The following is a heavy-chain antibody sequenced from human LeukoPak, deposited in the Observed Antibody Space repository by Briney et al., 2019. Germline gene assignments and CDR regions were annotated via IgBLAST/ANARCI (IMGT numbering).Heavy chain of an antibody. Sequence: PGGSLRLSCAASGFTFSTYGMHWVRQAPGKGLEWVAFIRNDGSIKYYADSVKGRLTISRDNSKNTLFLQMNSLRAEDTAVYYCAKDRVRSTSCYYFDYWGQGTLVTVSP. CDR3: AKDRVRSTSCYYFDY. J-gene: IGHJ4*02. CDR2: IRNDGSIK. D-gene: IGHD2-2*01. CDR1: GFTFSTYG. V-gene: IGHV3-30*02.